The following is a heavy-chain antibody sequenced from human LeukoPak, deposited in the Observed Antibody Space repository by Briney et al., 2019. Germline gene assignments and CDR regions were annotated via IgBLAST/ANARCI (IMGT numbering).Heavy chain of an antibody. V-gene: IGHV1-8*01. J-gene: IGHJ4*02. CDR2: MNPNSGNT. CDR3: ARGAPGSYCSGGSCPYFDY. CDR1: VYSLTSYD. D-gene: IGHD2-15*01. Sequence: RASATVSSKASVYSLTSYDINWVRQATGQGREWVGWMNPNSGNTGYAEKFQGSVTMTRNTSISTAYMELSSLRSEETAVYYCARGAPGSYCSGGSCPYFDYWGQGALVTVS.